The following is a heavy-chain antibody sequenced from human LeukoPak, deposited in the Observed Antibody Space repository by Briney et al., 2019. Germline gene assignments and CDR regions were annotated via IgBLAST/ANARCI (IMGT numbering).Heavy chain of an antibody. V-gene: IGHV3-66*01. D-gene: IGHD3-10*01. CDR2: IHRGGNT. CDR3: ARDPGYGLGVDYGDY. J-gene: IGHJ4*02. CDR1: GFTVSGNY. Sequence: GGSLRLSCAASGFTVSGNYMGWVRQAPGKGLEWLSVIHRGGNTYYADSVKGRFTISRDSSKDTVFLQMDSLRAEDTAVYYCARDPGYGLGVDYGDYWGQGTLVTVSS.